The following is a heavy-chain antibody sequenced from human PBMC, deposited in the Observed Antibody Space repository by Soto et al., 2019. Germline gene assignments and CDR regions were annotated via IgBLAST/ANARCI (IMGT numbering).Heavy chain of an antibody. Sequence: QVQLVQCGTEVKKPGASVKVSCKASGYACTSYGITWVRQAPGQGLEWMGWIGTYNGKTDYLQKFQGRVTMTTDTSTTTTYMELRSLRSDDTAVYYCARDSRSGYDTWGQGTLVTVSS. D-gene: IGHD3-22*01. J-gene: IGHJ5*02. CDR3: ARDSRSGYDT. V-gene: IGHV1-18*01. CDR2: IGTYNGKT. CDR1: GYACTSYG.